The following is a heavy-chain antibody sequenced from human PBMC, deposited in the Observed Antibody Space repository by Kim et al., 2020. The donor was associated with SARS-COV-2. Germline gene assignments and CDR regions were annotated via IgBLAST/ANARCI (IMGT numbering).Heavy chain of an antibody. Sequence: GGSLRLSCAASGFTFSSYGMHWVRQAPGKGLEWVAVISYDGSNKYYADSVKGRFTISRDNSKNTLYLQMNSLRAEDTAVYYCAKARFLGYCSSTSCYSAVVFGYWGQGTLVTVSS. D-gene: IGHD2-2*01. CDR1: GFTFSSYG. CDR3: AKARFLGYCSSTSCYSAVVFGY. CDR2: ISYDGSNK. J-gene: IGHJ4*02. V-gene: IGHV3-30*18.